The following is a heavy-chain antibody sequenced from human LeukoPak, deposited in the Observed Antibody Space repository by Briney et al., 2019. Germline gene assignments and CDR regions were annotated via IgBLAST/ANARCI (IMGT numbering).Heavy chain of an antibody. J-gene: IGHJ4*02. D-gene: IGHD2-15*01. Sequence: PGGSLRLSCAASGFTFSSYAMSWVRQAPGKGLEWVSAISGSGGSTYYADSVKGRFTISRDNSKNTLYLQMNSLRAEDTAVYYCAKDPPDIVVVVAGPFDYWGQGTLVTVSS. CDR2: ISGSGGST. CDR3: AKDPPDIVVVVAGPFDY. CDR1: GFTFSSYA. V-gene: IGHV3-23*01.